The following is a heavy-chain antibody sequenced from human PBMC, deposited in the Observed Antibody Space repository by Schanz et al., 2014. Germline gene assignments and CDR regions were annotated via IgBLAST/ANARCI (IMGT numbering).Heavy chain of an antibody. CDR1: GYTFTTYY. V-gene: IGHV1-2*02. CDR3: ARVPDTALVYYHYRMDV. Sequence: QVQLVQSGAEVKKPGASVKVYCKASGYTFTTYYLHWVRQAPGQGLEWMGWINPNSGGTNYAQKFQGRVTMTRDTSISTAYMELSSLRSEDTAVYYCARVPDTALVYYHYRMDVWGQGTTVTVSS. CDR2: INPNSGGT. D-gene: IGHD5-18*01. J-gene: IGHJ6*02.